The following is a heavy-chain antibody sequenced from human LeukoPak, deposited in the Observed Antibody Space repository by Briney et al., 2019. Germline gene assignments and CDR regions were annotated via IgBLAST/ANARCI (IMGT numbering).Heavy chain of an antibody. J-gene: IGHJ3*01. Sequence: ASVKVSCKASGYRVSSFAIIWVRQAPGQGLECLGWIAANNDHTHYALNVQGRVTMTTDTSTGTAYMELRYLRSDDTAVYFCARDKPGWGAFDVWGQGTVVTVSS. CDR2: IAANNDHT. CDR1: GYRVSSFA. D-gene: IGHD1-14*01. V-gene: IGHV1-18*01. CDR3: ARDKPGWGAFDV.